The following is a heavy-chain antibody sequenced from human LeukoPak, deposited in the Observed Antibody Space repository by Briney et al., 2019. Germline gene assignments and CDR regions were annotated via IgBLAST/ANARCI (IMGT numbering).Heavy chain of an antibody. J-gene: IGHJ5*02. CDR3: ARGHPRYCSSTSCYGGWFDP. CDR2: TSHSGST. D-gene: IGHD2-2*01. Sequence: SETLSLTCAICGGSFSGYYWSWIRQPPGKGLEWIGETSHSGSTNYNPSLKSRVNLSVDTSENQFSLKLSSVTAADTAVYYCARGHPRYCSSTSCYGGWFDPWGQGTLVTVSS. V-gene: IGHV4-34*01. CDR1: GGSFSGYY.